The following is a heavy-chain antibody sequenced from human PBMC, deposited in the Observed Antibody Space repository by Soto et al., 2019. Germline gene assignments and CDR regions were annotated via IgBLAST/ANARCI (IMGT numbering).Heavy chain of an antibody. D-gene: IGHD3-3*01. CDR3: ATRITAFGLLIPPFDP. CDR1: GGSVNGYY. V-gene: IGHV4-34*01. J-gene: IGHJ5*02. Sequence: PSETLSLTCAVYGGSVNGYYWNWIRKPPGKGLEWIGEINHTGGTHYNPSLKSRVTMSVDTSKNQFSLRLSSVTAADTAIHYCATRITAFGLLIPPFDPWGQGTQVTVSS. CDR2: INHTGGT.